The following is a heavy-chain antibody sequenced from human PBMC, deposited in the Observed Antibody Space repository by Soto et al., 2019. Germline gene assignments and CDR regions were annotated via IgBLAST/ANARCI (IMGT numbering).Heavy chain of an antibody. D-gene: IGHD5-12*01. CDR3: ARGRGYSGDDHYYYFDMDV. J-gene: IGHJ6*02. CDR2: SIPIFGTA. V-gene: IGHV1-69*01. CDR1: GGTFNNYP. Sequence: QVQLVQSGAEVKKPASSVKVSCKASGGTFNNYPITWVRQAPGEGLGWMGGSIPIFGTANYAQNFQGRVTISVDESTSTAYMELSSLRSEDTAVYYCARGRGYSGDDHYYYFDMDVWGQGTTVTVSS.